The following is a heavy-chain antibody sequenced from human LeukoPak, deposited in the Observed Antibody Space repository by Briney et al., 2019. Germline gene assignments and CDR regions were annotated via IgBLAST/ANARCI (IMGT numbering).Heavy chain of an antibody. CDR2: IWCGGSNK. CDR1: GFTFSYYG. V-gene: IGHV3-33*01. J-gene: IGHJ4*02. CDR3: SSFDY. Sequence: PGGSLRLPCAASGFTFSYYGMHWVRQAPGKGLEGVAVIWCGGSNKYYAGAVKGLFTISRDNSKNTLYLQMNSLRAEDTAVYYCSSFDYWGQGTLVTVSS.